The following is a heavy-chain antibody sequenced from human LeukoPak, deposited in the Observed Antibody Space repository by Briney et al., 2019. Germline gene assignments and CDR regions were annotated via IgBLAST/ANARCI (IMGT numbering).Heavy chain of an antibody. V-gene: IGHV1-18*01. CDR2: ISAYNANT. Sequence: ASVKVSCKASGGTFSSYAISWVRQAPGQGLEWMGWISAYNANTNYAQKVQGRVTMTTDTSTSTAYLELRSLRSDDTAVYYCTRVAVAAGGHLSNWGQGTLVTVSS. CDR1: GGTFSSYA. J-gene: IGHJ4*02. CDR3: TRVAVAAGGHLSN. D-gene: IGHD6-13*01.